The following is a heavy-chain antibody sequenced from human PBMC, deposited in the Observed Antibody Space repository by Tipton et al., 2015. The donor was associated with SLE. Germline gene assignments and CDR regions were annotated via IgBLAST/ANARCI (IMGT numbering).Heavy chain of an antibody. D-gene: IGHD6-13*01. CDR1: GGSINSIYYY. V-gene: IGHV4-39*01. CDR3: GRAAAGGTYNYMDV. CDR2: IYYSGTI. J-gene: IGHJ6*03. Sequence: GLVKPSETLSLICSVSGGSINSIYYYWGWIRQPPGKGLEWIGNIYYSGTIYYNPSPKSRVTISADTSKNQFSLKLSSVTAADTAVYYCGRAAAGGTYNYMDVWGRGTTVTVSS.